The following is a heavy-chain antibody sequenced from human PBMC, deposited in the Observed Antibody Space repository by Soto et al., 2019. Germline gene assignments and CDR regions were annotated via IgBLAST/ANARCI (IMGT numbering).Heavy chain of an antibody. Sequence: PSETLSLTCFVSGYSITAGGYYWSWIRHHPGKGLEWIGSFYSSGSIIYNPSLRSRVSISGDTSSNQFSLNLTSVTAADTAVYYCARDATLRYWGQGTLVTVSS. V-gene: IGHV4-39*07. CDR2: FYSSGSI. CDR3: ARDATLRY. CDR1: GYSITAGGYY. D-gene: IGHD2-15*01. J-gene: IGHJ4*02.